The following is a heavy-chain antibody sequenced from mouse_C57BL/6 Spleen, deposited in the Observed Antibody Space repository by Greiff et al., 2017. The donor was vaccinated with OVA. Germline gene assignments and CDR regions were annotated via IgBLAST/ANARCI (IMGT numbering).Heavy chain of an antibody. CDR3: ARDGYYDMDY. Sequence: EVQLQESGPGLVKPSQSLSLTCSVTGYSITSGYYWNWIRQFPGNKLEWMGYISYDGSNNYNPSLKNRISITRDTSKNQFFLKLNSVTTEDTATYYCARDGYYDMDYWGQGTTLTVSS. V-gene: IGHV3-6*01. CDR2: ISYDGSN. D-gene: IGHD2-3*01. CDR1: GYSITSGYY. J-gene: IGHJ2*01.